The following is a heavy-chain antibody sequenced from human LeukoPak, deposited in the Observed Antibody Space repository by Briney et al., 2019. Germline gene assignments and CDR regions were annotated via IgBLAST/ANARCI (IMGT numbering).Heavy chain of an antibody. Sequence: GGSLRLSCVASGFTLSSYWMSWVRQAPGKGLEWVANIREDGDEKYYVDSVKGRFTISRDNAKNSLWLQMNSLRAEDTAVYYCATSSGWRFDYWGQGTLVAVSS. CDR3: ATSSGWRFDY. CDR2: IREDGDEK. J-gene: IGHJ4*02. CDR1: GFTLSSYW. V-gene: IGHV3-7*01. D-gene: IGHD3-22*01.